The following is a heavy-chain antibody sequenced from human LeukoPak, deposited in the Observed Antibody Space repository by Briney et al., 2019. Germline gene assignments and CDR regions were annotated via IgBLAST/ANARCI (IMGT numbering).Heavy chain of an antibody. CDR3: ARVIRWGPYGGNDY. V-gene: IGHV4-31*03. CDR1: GGSISSGGYY. J-gene: IGHJ4*02. CDR2: IYYSGSA. Sequence: SQTLSLTCTVSGGSISSGGYYWSWIRQHPGKGLEWIGYIYYSGSAYYNPSLKSRVAISVDTSKNQFSLKLSSVTAADTAVYYCARVIRWGPYGGNDYWGQGTLVTVSS. D-gene: IGHD4-23*01.